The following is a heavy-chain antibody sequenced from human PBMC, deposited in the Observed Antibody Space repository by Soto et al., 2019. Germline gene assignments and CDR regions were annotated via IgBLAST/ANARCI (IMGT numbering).Heavy chain of an antibody. CDR3: ARDLRPKTYYYDSSGY. CDR1: GGTFTSYA. Sequence: QVQLVQSGAEVKKPGSSVKVSCKASGGTFTSYAISWVRQAPGQGLEWMGGIIPIFGTANYAQKFQGRVTITAVESTSTAYMELSSLRSEDTAVYYCARDLRPKTYYYDSSGYWGQGTLVTVSS. V-gene: IGHV1-69*01. J-gene: IGHJ4*02. CDR2: IIPIFGTA. D-gene: IGHD3-22*01.